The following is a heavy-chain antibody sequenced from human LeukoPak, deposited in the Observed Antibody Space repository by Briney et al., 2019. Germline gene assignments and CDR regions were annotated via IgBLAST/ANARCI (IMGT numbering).Heavy chain of an antibody. CDR1: EFTFNNYD. J-gene: IGHJ4*02. V-gene: IGHV3-30*02. CDR2: IRYDGSNE. D-gene: IGHD3-16*01. CDR3: VGDFDY. Sequence: PGGSLRLSCAASEFTFNNYDMHWVRQGPGMGLEWVAFIRYDGSNECYADFVKGRFTISRDNSKNTLYLQMNSLRAEDTAVYYCVGDFDYWGQGTLVTVSS.